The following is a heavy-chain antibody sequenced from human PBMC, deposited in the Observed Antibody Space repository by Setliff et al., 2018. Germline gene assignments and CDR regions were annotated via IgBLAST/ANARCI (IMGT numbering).Heavy chain of an antibody. D-gene: IGHD1-7*01. CDR1: GGSISSGIYY. CDR2: IYTSGST. V-gene: IGHV4-61*02. CDR3: ARFITGTIGFDP. J-gene: IGHJ5*02. Sequence: SETLSLTCTVSGGSISSGIYYWSWIRQPAGKGLEWIGRIYTSGSTKYNPSLKSRVTISVDTSKNQFSLKLSSVTAADTAVYYCARFITGTIGFDPWGQGTLVTVSS.